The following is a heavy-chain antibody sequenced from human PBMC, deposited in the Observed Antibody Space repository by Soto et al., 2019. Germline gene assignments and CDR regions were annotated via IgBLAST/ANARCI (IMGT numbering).Heavy chain of an antibody. Sequence: GTSSDGPCTASGYTFTSYAISWVLQAPGQGLEWMGWISAYNGNTNYAQKLQGRVTMTTDTSTSTAYMELRSLRSDDTAVYYCARIAPQPDDIVLMVYAHIEFDYWGQGTLVTVSS. CDR2: ISAYNGNT. V-gene: IGHV1-18*01. CDR1: GYTFTSYA. D-gene: IGHD2-8*01. J-gene: IGHJ4*02. CDR3: ARIAPQPDDIVLMVYAHIEFDY.